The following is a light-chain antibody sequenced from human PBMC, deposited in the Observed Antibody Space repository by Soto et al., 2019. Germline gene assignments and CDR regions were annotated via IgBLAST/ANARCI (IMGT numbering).Light chain of an antibody. Sequence: VLTQSPATLSLSPGARAPLSCRASQSVSTSLAWYQQNPGQAPRLLIYDASNRATGIPARFSGSGSGTDFTLTISSLEPEDVAVYYCQQRRNWPLTFGGGTKVEF. CDR1: QSVSTS. V-gene: IGKV3-11*01. J-gene: IGKJ4*01. CDR2: DAS. CDR3: QQRRNWPLT.